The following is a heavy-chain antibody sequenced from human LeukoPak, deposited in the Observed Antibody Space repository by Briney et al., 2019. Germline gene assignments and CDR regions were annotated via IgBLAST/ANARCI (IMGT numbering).Heavy chain of an antibody. CDR3: ARMRGGGIGYSNYMDV. CDR2: IDHSGGT. V-gene: IGHV4-34*01. Sequence: SETLSPTCAVFGGSFSDYFWSWIRQPPGKGLEWIGEIDHSGGTNYNPSLKSRVTISVDTSKNQFSLKVTSVTAADAAVYYCARMRGGGIGYSNYMDVWGKGTTVIVSS. CDR1: GGSFSDYF. J-gene: IGHJ6*03. D-gene: IGHD2-15*01.